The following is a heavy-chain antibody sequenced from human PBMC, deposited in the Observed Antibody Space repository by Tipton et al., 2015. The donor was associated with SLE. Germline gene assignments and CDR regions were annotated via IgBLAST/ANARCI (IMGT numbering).Heavy chain of an antibody. J-gene: IGHJ4*02. Sequence: CSVSGGSVSSHYWGWIRQPPGKGLEWVGTVYYTGNTFYNPSLKSRVTISVDTSKNQFSLNLSSVTAADTAVYYCARDEYRYDTTGYHLLGHFDFWGQGTLVTVSS. V-gene: IGHV4-39*07. CDR2: VYYTGNT. CDR3: ARDEYRYDTTGYHLLGHFDF. D-gene: IGHD3-22*01. CDR1: GGSVSSHY.